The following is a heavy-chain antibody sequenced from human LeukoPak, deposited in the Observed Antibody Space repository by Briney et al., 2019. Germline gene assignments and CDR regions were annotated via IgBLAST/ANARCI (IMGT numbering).Heavy chain of an antibody. CDR1: GFTFSSYS. CDR3: ARDLVGATYFDY. Sequence: KPGGSLRLSCAASGFTFSSYSMNWVRQAPGKGLEWVSSISSSSSYIYYADSVKGRFTISRDNAKNSLYLQMNSLRAEDTAVYYCARDLVGATYFDYWGQGTLVTVSS. CDR2: ISSSSSYI. J-gene: IGHJ4*02. D-gene: IGHD1-26*01. V-gene: IGHV3-21*01.